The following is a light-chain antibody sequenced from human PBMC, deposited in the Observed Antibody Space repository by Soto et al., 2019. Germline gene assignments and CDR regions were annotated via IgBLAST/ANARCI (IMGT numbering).Light chain of an antibody. CDR3: SSYTSNKSRL. CDR1: SSDIGRYYY. J-gene: IGLJ2*01. V-gene: IGLV2-14*01. CDR2: EVT. Sequence: QSALTQPASVSGSPGQSITISCTGSSSDIGRYYYVSWYQHHPGKAPKLLIYEVTNRPSGVSTRFSGSRSSNTASLTISGLQADDEADYYCSSYTSNKSRLFGGGTKLTVL.